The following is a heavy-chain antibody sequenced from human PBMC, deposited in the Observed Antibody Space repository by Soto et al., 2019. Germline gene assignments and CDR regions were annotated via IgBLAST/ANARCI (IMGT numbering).Heavy chain of an antibody. CDR3: STSGFNYSYGMDV. CDR2: IYRSGRR. J-gene: IGHJ6*02. V-gene: IGHV4-30-4*01. Sequence: QVQLQESGPGLVKPSQTLSLTCTVSGGSISSSDYYWSWIRQPPGKVLEWFGYIYRSGRRYSNPSLKSRVSMSVDTSKNQFSLELSSVTAADTAVYYCSTSGFNYSYGMDVWGLGTTVTVSS. D-gene: IGHD3-22*01. CDR1: GGSISSSDYY.